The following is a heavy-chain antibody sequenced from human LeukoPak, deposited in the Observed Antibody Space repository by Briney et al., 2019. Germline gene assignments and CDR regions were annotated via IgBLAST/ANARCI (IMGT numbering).Heavy chain of an antibody. D-gene: IGHD3-22*01. CDR1: RFIFSNFA. J-gene: IGHJ4*02. Sequence: AGGSLRLSCAASRFIFSNFAMSWVRQAPGKGLEWVSGIDGSDSTTYYADPVKGRFTISRDNSKNTLYLQMNSLRAEDTAVYYCARDYYDSSGYVGGIDYWGQGTLVTVSS. CDR3: ARDYYDSSGYVGGIDY. CDR2: IDGSDSTT. V-gene: IGHV3-23*01.